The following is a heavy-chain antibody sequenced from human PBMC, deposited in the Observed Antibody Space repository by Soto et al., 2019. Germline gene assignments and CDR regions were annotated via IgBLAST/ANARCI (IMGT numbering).Heavy chain of an antibody. D-gene: IGHD6-19*01. CDR2: ISGSGGST. V-gene: IGHV3-23*01. CDR3: AKSYSSGWYGYFDY. J-gene: IGHJ4*02. Sequence: PGGSLRLSCAASGFTFSSYAMSWVRQAPGKGLEWVSVISGSGGSTYYADSVKGRFTISRDNSKNTLYLQMNSLRAEDTAVYYCAKSYSSGWYGYFDYWGQGTLVTVSS. CDR1: GFTFSSYA.